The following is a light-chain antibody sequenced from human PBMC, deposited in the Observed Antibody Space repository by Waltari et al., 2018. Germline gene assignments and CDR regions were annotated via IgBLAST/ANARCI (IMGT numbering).Light chain of an antibody. Sequence: DIQMTQSPPSLPASVGDSVNITCRASQSIRNYLNWYQQRIGKAPKLLISAASSLQSGVPSRFSGSGSGTDFALTISSLQPEDVASYHCQETYTTLFTFGPGTKVEIK. CDR3: QETYTTLFT. CDR2: AAS. J-gene: IGKJ3*01. CDR1: QSIRNY. V-gene: IGKV1-39*01.